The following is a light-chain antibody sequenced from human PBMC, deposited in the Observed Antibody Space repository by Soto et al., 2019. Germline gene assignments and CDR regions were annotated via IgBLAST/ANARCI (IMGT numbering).Light chain of an antibody. CDR2: DVS. CDR1: SSDVGGYNY. J-gene: IGLJ2*01. Sequence: QSVLTQPASVSGSPGQSITISCTGTSSDVGGYNYVSWYQQHPGKAPKLMIYDVSNRPSGVSNRFSGSKSGNTASLTISGLQGEDEADYYCSSYTSSSTLVFGGGTKVTV. V-gene: IGLV2-14*01. CDR3: SSYTSSSTLV.